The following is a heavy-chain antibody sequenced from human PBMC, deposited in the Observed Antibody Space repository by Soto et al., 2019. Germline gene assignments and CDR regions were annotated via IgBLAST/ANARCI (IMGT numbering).Heavy chain of an antibody. D-gene: IGHD3-16*01. V-gene: IGHV1-69*18. CDR1: GGTFSTFT. CDR3: AKLGAQNGS. J-gene: IGHJ4*01. Sequence: QVQLVQCGADVKNPGSSVKVSCKTFGGTFSTFTLNWVRQAPGQGLVWMGNIIPFLNMTNIEATFLGRLTSSADASTSTTYIELGSLTREDTAIYFCAKLGAQNGSWCHGTRVPVSS. CDR2: IIPFLNMT.